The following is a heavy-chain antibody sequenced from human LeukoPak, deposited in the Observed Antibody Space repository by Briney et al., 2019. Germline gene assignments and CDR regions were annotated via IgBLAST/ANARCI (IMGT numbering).Heavy chain of an antibody. J-gene: IGHJ5*02. CDR3: ARQAGYDILAGYKYWFDP. Sequence: GEALKISCKGSGYSFTSYWIGWVRQMPGKGLEWMGIIYPGDPNTRYRTSLQGLVTSSADNSISTAYLQWSSLKGSDPAMHYCARQAGYDILAGYKYWFDPWGQGTLVTVSS. V-gene: IGHV5-51*01. CDR2: IYPGDPNT. CDR1: GYSFTSYW. D-gene: IGHD3-9*01.